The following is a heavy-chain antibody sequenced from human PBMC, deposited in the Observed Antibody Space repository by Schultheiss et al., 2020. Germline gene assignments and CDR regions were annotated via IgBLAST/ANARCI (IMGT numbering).Heavy chain of an antibody. J-gene: IGHJ3*02. V-gene: IGHV4-61*02. CDR2: IYTSGST. CDR1: GGSISSSSYY. CDR3: ARGGGSYYYDSTDAFDI. Sequence: SETLSLTCTVSGGSISSSSYYWSWIRQPAGKGLEWIGRIYTSGSTNYNPSLKSRVTISIDTSKNQFSLKLSSVTAADTAVYYCARGGGSYYYDSTDAFDIWGRGTMVTVSS. D-gene: IGHD3-22*01.